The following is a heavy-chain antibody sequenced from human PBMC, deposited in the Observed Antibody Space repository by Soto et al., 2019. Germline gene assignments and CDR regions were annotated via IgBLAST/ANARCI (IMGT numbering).Heavy chain of an antibody. V-gene: IGHV3-7*05. Sequence: EVQLVESGGGLVQRGGSLRLSCAASGFTFSSYGMSWVRQAPGKGLEWVAKIREDGGEEYYVDSVKGRFTISRDNAKNSLYLQINSRRDEDPAVYYCARFYTYGRIGGRGPLVTVSS. J-gene: IGHJ4*02. CDR2: IREDGGEE. D-gene: IGHD5-18*01. CDR3: ARFYTYGRI. CDR1: GFTFSSYG.